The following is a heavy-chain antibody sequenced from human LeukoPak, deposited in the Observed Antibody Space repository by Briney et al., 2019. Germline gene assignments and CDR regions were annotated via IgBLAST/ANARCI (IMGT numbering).Heavy chain of an antibody. D-gene: IGHD4/OR15-4a*01. CDR2: INRSGST. V-gene: IGHV4-34*01. CDR3: ARGGAADY. J-gene: IGHJ4*02. CDR1: GGSFTIYQ. Sequence: SETLSLTCAVSGGSFTIYQWSWIRQSPGKGLEWIGDINRSGSTDYNPALRSRVFMSMDTSKNQFSLQLSSVTAADTAVYYCARGGAADYWGQGTLVTVSS.